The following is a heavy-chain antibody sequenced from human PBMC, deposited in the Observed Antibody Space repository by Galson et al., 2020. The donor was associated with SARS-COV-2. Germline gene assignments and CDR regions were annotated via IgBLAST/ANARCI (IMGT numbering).Heavy chain of an antibody. D-gene: IGHD3-3*01. CDR3: VKDTSDDFPPLDYLAH. CDR2: ISWNSGSI. V-gene: IGHV3-9*01. Sequence: GGSLRLSCAASGFTFDNYAMHWVRQAPGKGLEWVSGISWNSGSIAYADSVKGRFTISRDNAKSSLYLQMNSLRAEDTALYYCVKDTSDDFPPLDYLAHWGKGTLVPVSS. J-gene: IGHJ4*02. CDR1: GFTFDNYA.